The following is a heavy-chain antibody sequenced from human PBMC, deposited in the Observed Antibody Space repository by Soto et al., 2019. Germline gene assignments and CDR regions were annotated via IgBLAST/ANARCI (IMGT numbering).Heavy chain of an antibody. D-gene: IGHD3-16*01. V-gene: IGHV1-69*13. Sequence: SVKVSCKASGGTFSSYAISWVRQAPGQGLEWMGGIIPIFGTANYAQKFQGRVTITADESTSTADMELSSLRSEDTAVHYCASKGSEYWTWGGSYGMDVWGQGTTVTVSS. J-gene: IGHJ6*02. CDR1: GGTFSSYA. CDR3: ASKGSEYWTWGGSYGMDV. CDR2: IIPIFGTA.